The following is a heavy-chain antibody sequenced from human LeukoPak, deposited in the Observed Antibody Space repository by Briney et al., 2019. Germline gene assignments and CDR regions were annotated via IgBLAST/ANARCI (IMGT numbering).Heavy chain of an antibody. CDR2: IFYSGNT. V-gene: IGHV4-59*01. D-gene: IGHD5-24*01. Sequence: LETLSLTCTVSGVAISTFSWSSIRQPPRKGLERIGYIFYSGNTNYNPSLKSRVSISVDTSKIPFSLKLSSVTAADTALYYCARVGYNSAFDIWGQGTMVTVSS. J-gene: IGHJ3*02. CDR1: GVAISTFS. CDR3: ARVGYNSAFDI.